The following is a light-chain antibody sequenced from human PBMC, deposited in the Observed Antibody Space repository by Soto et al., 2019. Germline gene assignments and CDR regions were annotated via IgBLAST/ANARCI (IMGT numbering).Light chain of an antibody. CDR3: QQYASSPQT. J-gene: IGKJ1*01. CDR1: QSVGSY. Sequence: EIVLTQSPATLSLSPGERATLSCRASQSVGSYLGWYQQKPGQTPRLLIYDASTRATGIPDRFSGSGSGKEFTLTISGLEPEDFAVYSCQQYASSPQTFGQGTQVDIK. CDR2: DAS. V-gene: IGKV3-20*01.